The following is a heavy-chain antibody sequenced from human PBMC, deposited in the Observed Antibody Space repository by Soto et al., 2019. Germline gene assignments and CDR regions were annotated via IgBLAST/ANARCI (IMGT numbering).Heavy chain of an antibody. Sequence: EASVKVSGKASGYTFTGYYMHWVRQAPGQGLEWLGWINPNSGGTNYAPNFQGRVTTSWDTSISTAYMELSSLRSDDTAVYYCARDLSLRSGYTDYWGQGTLVPVSS. CDR1: GYTFTGYY. CDR3: ARDLSLRSGYTDY. CDR2: INPNSGGT. V-gene: IGHV1-2*02. D-gene: IGHD5-12*01. J-gene: IGHJ4*02.